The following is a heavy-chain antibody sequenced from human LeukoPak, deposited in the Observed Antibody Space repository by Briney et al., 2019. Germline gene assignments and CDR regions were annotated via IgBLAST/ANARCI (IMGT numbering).Heavy chain of an antibody. V-gene: IGHV3-7*01. CDR1: GFTFSIYW. CDR2: IKQDGSEK. Sequence: PGGSLRLSCAASGFTFSIYWMSWVRQAPGKGLEWVANIKQDGSEKYYVDSVKGRFTISRDNAKNSLYLQMNGLRAEDTAVYYCASSHCSSISCYSLGYWGQGTLVTVSS. J-gene: IGHJ4*02. CDR3: ASSHCSSISCYSLGY. D-gene: IGHD2-2*01.